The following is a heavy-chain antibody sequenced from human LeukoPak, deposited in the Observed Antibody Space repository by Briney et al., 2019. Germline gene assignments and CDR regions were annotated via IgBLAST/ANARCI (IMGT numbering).Heavy chain of an antibody. CDR1: GCTFSSYA. Sequence: GASVKVSCKASGCTFSSYAISWVRQAPGQGLEWMGGIIPIFGTANYAQKFQGRVTITADESTSTAYMELSSLRSEDTAVYYCARDALDTPYYYYYYMDVWGKGTTVTVSS. J-gene: IGHJ6*03. CDR2: IIPIFGTA. D-gene: IGHD5-18*01. V-gene: IGHV1-69*13. CDR3: ARDALDTPYYYYYYMDV.